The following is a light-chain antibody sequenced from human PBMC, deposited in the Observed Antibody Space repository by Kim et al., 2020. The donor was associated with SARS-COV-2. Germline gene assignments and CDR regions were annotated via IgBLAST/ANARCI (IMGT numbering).Light chain of an antibody. CDR3: QQYGSSPPYT. V-gene: IGKV3-20*01. J-gene: IGKJ2*01. CDR2: GAS. Sequence: EIVSTQSPGTLSLSPGERVTLSCRASQSISSTYLAWYQHRPGQAPRLLLYGASSRATGIPDRFSGSGSGTDFTLTISRLEPEDFVVYYCQQYGSSPPYTFGQGTKLEI. CDR1: QSISSTY.